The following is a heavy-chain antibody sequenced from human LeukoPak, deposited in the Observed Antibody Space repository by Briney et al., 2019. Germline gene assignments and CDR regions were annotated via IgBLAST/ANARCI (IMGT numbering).Heavy chain of an antibody. Sequence: NSAETLSLICTVSGGSISSSSFHWGWIRQPPGKGLEWIGTIFYSGSTYYNPSLKSRVTMSVDTSKNQFSLKLSSVTAADTAVYYCARQGYISGQGFRNNWFDPWGQGSLVTVSS. J-gene: IGHJ5*02. CDR3: ARQGYISGQGFRNNWFDP. CDR1: GGSISSSSFH. V-gene: IGHV4-39*01. CDR2: IFYSGST. D-gene: IGHD6-19*01.